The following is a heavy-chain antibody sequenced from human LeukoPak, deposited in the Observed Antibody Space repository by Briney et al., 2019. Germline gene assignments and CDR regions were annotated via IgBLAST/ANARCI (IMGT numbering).Heavy chain of an antibody. CDR1: GGSISSGDYY. D-gene: IGHD3-22*01. CDR3: ARVGYYYDSSGYPLN. V-gene: IGHV4-30-4*01. J-gene: IGHJ4*02. CDR2: IYYSGST. Sequence: PSQTLSLTCTVSGGSISSGDYYWSWIRQPPGKGLEWIGYIYYSGSTYYNPSLKSRVTISVDTSKNQFSLKLSSVTAADTAVYYCARVGYYYDSSGYPLNWGQGTLVTVSS.